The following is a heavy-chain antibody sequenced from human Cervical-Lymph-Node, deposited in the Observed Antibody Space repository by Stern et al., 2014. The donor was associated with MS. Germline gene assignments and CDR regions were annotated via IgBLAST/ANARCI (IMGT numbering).Heavy chain of an antibody. CDR3: AREATRIVVGIDY. J-gene: IGHJ4*02. D-gene: IGHD3-22*01. CDR2: LNPNSDDT. CDR1: GYTFTAFF. V-gene: IGHV1-2*05. Sequence: QVQLVQSGTKMQQPGASVKVSCKASGYTFTAFFIHWVRQVPGQGLEWMGRLNPNSDDTTYAQNFQDRVTLTRDTSIGTAYLELSRLPSADTGVYYCAREATRIVVGIDYWGQGTQVTVSS.